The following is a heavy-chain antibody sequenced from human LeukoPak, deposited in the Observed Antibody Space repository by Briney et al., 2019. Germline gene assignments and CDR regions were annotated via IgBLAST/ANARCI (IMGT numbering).Heavy chain of an antibody. CDR3: ARKKPYLHSVS. D-gene: IGHD2-21*01. CDR1: GGSFSGYY. J-gene: IGHJ5*02. CDR2: INHSGST. V-gene: IGHV4-34*01. Sequence: SETLSLTCAVYGGSFSGYYWSWIRQPPGKGLEWIGEINHSGSTNYNPSLKSRVTISVDTSKNQFSLKLSSVTAADTAVYYCARKKPYLHSVSWGQGTLVTVSS.